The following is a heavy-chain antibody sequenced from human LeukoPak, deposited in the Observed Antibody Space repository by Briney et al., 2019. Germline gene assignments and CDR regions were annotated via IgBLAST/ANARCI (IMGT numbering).Heavy chain of an antibody. CDR2: INPNSGGT. CDR1: GYTFTGYY. J-gene: IGHJ4*02. CDR3: ARAGSYYGSGSYYN. Sequence: ASVKVSCKASGYTFTGYYMHWVRQAPGQGLEWMGWINPNSGGTNYAQKFQGRVTMTRDTSISTAYMELSRLRSDDTAVYYCARAGSYYGSGSYYNWGQGTLVTVSS. V-gene: IGHV1-2*02. D-gene: IGHD3-10*01.